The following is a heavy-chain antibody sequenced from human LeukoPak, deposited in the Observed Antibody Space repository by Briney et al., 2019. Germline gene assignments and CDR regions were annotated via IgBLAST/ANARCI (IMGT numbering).Heavy chain of an antibody. CDR2: INHSGST. Sequence: SETLSLTCAVYGGSFSGYYWSWIRQPPGKGLEWIGEINHSGSTNYNPFLKSRVTISVDTSKNQFSLKLSSVTAADTAVYYCARGVTGYSSSWYPVAGAFDIWGQGTMVTVSS. J-gene: IGHJ3*02. D-gene: IGHD6-13*01. CDR1: GGSFSGYY. CDR3: ARGVTGYSSSWYPVAGAFDI. V-gene: IGHV4-34*01.